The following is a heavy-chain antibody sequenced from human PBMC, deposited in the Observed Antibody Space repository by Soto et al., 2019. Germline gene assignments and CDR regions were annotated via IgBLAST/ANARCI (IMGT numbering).Heavy chain of an antibody. CDR3: AAFVVPASRNTDFDF. CDR2: LFYSGST. J-gene: IGHJ4*02. CDR1: GISVSSNYYY. V-gene: IGHV4-39*01. Sequence: PTESLSLICTVSGISVSSNYYYWGWVRQSPGKGLDWIGNLFYSGSTFYNPSLRSRVTISADTSKNQFSLRLSSVTAADTAVYYCAAFVVPASRNTDFDFWGQGTLVTVSS. D-gene: IGHD2-15*01.